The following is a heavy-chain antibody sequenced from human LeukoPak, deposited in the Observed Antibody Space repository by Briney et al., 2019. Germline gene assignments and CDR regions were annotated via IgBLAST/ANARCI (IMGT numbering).Heavy chain of an antibody. CDR3: ARAGRTWIQLWPNH. CDR1: GYTFTSYA. D-gene: IGHD5-18*01. Sequence: ASVKVSCKASGYTFTSYAMNWVRQAHGQGLEWMGWINTNTGNPTYAQGFTGRFVFSLDTSVSTAYLQISSLKAEDTAVYYCARAGRTWIQLWPNHWGQGTLVTVSS. J-gene: IGHJ5*02. V-gene: IGHV7-4-1*02. CDR2: INTNTGNP.